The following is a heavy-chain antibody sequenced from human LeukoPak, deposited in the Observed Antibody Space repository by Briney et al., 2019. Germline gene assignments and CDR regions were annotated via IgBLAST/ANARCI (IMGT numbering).Heavy chain of an antibody. CDR3: ARRAANWGNYYFDY. Sequence: GGSLRLSCAASGFTFSSYWMSWVRQAPGKGLEWVANIKQDGSEKYYVDSVKGRFTISRDNAKNSLYLQINSLRAEDTAVYYCARRAANWGNYYFDYWGQGTLVTVSS. J-gene: IGHJ4*02. V-gene: IGHV3-7*03. D-gene: IGHD7-27*01. CDR2: IKQDGSEK. CDR1: GFTFSSYW.